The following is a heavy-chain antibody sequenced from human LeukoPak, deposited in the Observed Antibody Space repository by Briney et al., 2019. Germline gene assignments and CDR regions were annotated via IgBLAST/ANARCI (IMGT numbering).Heavy chain of an antibody. J-gene: IGHJ4*02. V-gene: IGHV4-34*01. D-gene: IGHD1-26*01. CDR2: INHSGST. CDR3: ARGDSGSYYQSDY. CDR1: GGSFSGYY. Sequence: SETLSLTCAVYGGSFSGYYWSWIRQPPGKGLEWIGEINHSGSTNYNPSLKSRVTISVDTSKNQFSLKLSSVTAADTAVYYCARGDSGSYYQSDYWGQGTLVTVSS.